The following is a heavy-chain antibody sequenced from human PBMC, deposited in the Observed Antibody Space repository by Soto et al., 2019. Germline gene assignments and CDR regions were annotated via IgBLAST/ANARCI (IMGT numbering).Heavy chain of an antibody. D-gene: IGHD3-3*01. CDR2: LIPIFDTT. V-gene: IGHV1-69*01. CDR1: GGTFSSFA. CDR3: ARARGARARSYDFWSGAVDA. Sequence: QVQLVQSGAELKRPGSSVKVSCKASGGTFSSFAISWVRQAPGPVLEWMGGLIPIFDTTNHAQKFQGRVTSIADDSTSTAYVELSRLIVEGTAVYYCARARGARARSYDFWSGAVDAWGQGTLVSVSS. J-gene: IGHJ5*02.